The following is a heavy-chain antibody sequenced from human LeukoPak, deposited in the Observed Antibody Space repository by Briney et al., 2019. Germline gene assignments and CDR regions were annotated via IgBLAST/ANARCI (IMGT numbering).Heavy chain of an antibody. CDR2: ISHSGTT. CDR3: TRDLGHWFIDY. CDR1: GASISSSGSF. V-gene: IGHV4-39*07. D-gene: IGHD3-9*01. J-gene: IGHJ4*02. Sequence: PSETLSLTCSVSGASISSSGSFWGWFRQPPGKGLELLGTISHSGTTYYNPSLKSRVTISTDTSNNNFSLKLTSVTAADTAIYYCTRDLGHWFIDYWGQGILVTVSS.